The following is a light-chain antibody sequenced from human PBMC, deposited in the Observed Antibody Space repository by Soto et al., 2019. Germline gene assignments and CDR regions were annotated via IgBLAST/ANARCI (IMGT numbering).Light chain of an antibody. CDR1: QSVSSY. V-gene: IGKV3-11*01. J-gene: IGKJ5*01. CDR2: DAS. CDR3: QQRNDWPIT. Sequence: EIVLTHTPATLSLSPGERATLSCRASQSVSSYLAWYQQKPGQAPRLLIYDASNRATGIPVRFSGSGSGTDFTLTISGLEPEDFALYYCQQRNDWPITFGQGTRLEI.